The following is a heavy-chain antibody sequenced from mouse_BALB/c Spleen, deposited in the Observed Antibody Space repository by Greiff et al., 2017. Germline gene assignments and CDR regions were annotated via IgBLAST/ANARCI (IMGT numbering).Heavy chain of an antibody. V-gene: IGHV1-53*01. J-gene: IGHJ4*01. CDR2: INPSNGGT. D-gene: IGHD1-2*01. CDR3: ARRVIKGYAVDY. CDR1: GYTFTSYY. Sequence: QVHVKQSGAELVKPGASVKLSCKASGYTFTSYYMYWVKQRPGQGLEWIGEINPSNGGTNFNEKFKGKATLTSDKSSSTAYMELSSLTSEDSAVYYCARRVIKGYAVDYWGQGTSVTVSS.